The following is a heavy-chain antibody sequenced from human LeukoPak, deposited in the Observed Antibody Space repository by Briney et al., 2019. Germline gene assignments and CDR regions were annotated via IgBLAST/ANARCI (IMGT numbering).Heavy chain of an antibody. CDR2: IIPIFGTA. CDR1: GYTFTSYG. CDR3: ARGVPGVDDILTGPVVPYYYYYYGMDV. Sequence: GASVKVSCKASGYTFTSYGISWVRQAAGQGLEWMGGIIPIFGTANYAQKFQGRVTITADESTSTAYMELSSLRSEDTAVYYCARGVPGVDDILTGPVVPYYYYYYGMDVWGQGTTVTVSS. J-gene: IGHJ6*02. V-gene: IGHV1-69*13. D-gene: IGHD3-9*01.